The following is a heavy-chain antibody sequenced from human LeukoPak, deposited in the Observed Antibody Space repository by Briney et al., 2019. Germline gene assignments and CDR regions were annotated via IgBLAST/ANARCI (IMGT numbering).Heavy chain of an antibody. D-gene: IGHD6-19*01. V-gene: IGHV4-61*02. CDR1: GGSISSDNYY. J-gene: IGHJ4*02. Sequence: PSQTLSLTCTVSGGSISSDNYYWSWIRQPAGKGLEWIGRIYTSGSANYNPSLKSRVTISVDTSKNQFSLKLSSVTAADTAVYYCAKAGRAGWLADYWGQGTLVTVSS. CDR2: IYTSGSA. CDR3: AKAGRAGWLADY.